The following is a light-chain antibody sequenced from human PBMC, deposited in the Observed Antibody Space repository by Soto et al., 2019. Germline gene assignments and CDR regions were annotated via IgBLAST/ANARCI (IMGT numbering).Light chain of an antibody. Sequence: EIVLTQSPGTLSLSPGERATLSCRASQSVSSYYLAWYQQKPGQAPRLLISEASTRASDIPSRFSGSGSGTDFSLTISSLQSEDFAIYFCQQYSKWPPRYTFGQGTKVDIK. V-gene: IGKV3D-20*02. CDR2: EAS. CDR1: QSVSSY. CDR3: QQYSKWPPRYT. J-gene: IGKJ2*01.